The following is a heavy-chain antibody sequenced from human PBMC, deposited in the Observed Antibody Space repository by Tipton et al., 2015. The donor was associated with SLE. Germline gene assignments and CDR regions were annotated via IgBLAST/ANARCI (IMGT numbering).Heavy chain of an antibody. Sequence: TLSLTCSIYGGSFSGYYWSWIRQSPGKGLEWIGEINNNGNTNYIPSLKSRLSISLDTSKNQFSLKLSSVTAADTAVYYCARPDLIWGQGTLVTVSS. J-gene: IGHJ4*02. CDR3: ARPDLI. CDR1: GGSFSGYY. CDR2: INNNGNT. D-gene: IGHD1-14*01. V-gene: IGHV4-34*01.